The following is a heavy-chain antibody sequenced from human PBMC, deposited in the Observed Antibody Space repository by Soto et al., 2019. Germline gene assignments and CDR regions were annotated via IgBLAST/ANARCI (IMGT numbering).Heavy chain of an antibody. Sequence: QVQLVQSGAEVKKPGASVKVSCKASGYTFTSYGISWVRQAPGHGLEWMGWISAYNGNTNYAQKLQGRVTMTTDTSTSTAYMELRSLRSDDTAVYYCARVFMGSGSYPKIYYYYYYMEVWGKGTTVTVSS. D-gene: IGHD3-10*01. J-gene: IGHJ6*03. CDR2: ISAYNGNT. CDR3: ARVFMGSGSYPKIYYYYYYMEV. CDR1: GYTFTSYG. V-gene: IGHV1-18*01.